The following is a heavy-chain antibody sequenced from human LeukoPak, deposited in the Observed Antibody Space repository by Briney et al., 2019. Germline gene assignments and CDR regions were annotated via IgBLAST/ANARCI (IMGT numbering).Heavy chain of an antibody. Sequence: GGSLRLSCAASGFTVSSNYMSWVRQAPGKGLEWVSVIYSGGSTYYADSVKGRFTISRDNSKNTLYLQMNSLRAEDTAVYYCARHTPRPYYYDSSGYRPDFDYWGQGTPVTVSS. CDR1: GFTVSSNY. D-gene: IGHD3-22*01. V-gene: IGHV3-53*01. CDR3: ARHTPRPYYYDSSGYRPDFDY. J-gene: IGHJ4*02. CDR2: IYSGGST.